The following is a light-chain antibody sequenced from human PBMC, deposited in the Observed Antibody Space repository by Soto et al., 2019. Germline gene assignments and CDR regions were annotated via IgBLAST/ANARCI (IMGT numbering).Light chain of an antibody. Sequence: IVVTQSPATLSVSPGERATLSCRAGRDVRSNLAWYQQKPGQPPRLLIYAASTRATGIPVRFSGSGSGTVFTLTINSLHSEDVAVYDWQQYNYWPLAFGGATKVEI. J-gene: IGKJ4*01. CDR2: AAS. V-gene: IGKV3-15*01. CDR1: RDVRSN. CDR3: QQYNYWPLA.